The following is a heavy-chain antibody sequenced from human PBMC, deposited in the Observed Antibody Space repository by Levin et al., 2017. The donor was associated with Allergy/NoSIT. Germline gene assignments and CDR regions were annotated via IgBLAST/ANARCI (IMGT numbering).Heavy chain of an antibody. V-gene: IGHV3-74*01. J-gene: IGHJ4*02. D-gene: IGHD2-21*01. Sequence: PGGSLRLSCAASGFTFSSYSMYWVRQAPGKGLMWVSRIHSDGTTITYADSVKGRFTISRDNAKHTLFLQMNSLRAEDTAVYYCARAVAAVPGYCDYWGQGILVTVSS. CDR3: ARAVAAVPGYCDY. CDR2: IHSDGTTI. CDR1: GFTFSSYS.